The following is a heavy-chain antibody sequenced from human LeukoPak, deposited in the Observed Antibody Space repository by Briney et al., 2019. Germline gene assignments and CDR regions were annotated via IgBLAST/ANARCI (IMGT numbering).Heavy chain of an antibody. D-gene: IGHD6-6*01. J-gene: IGHJ4*02. V-gene: IGHV3-21*01. CDR2: ISSSSSYI. Sequence: PGGSLRLSCAASGFTFSSYSMNWVRQTPGKGLEWVSSISSSSSYIYYADSVKGRFTISGDNAKNSLYLQMNSLRAEDTAVYYCARQYSSSSGLDYWGQGTLVTVSS. CDR3: ARQYSSSSGLDY. CDR1: GFTFSSYS.